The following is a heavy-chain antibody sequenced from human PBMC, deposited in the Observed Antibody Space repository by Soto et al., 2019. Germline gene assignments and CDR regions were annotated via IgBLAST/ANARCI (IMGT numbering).Heavy chain of an antibody. V-gene: IGHV3-21*01. CDR1: GFSFSDYY. Sequence: VQLVESGGGLVKPGGSLRLSCAASGFSFSDYYMSWVRQAPGKGLEWVSSISGKSTYIYYAASVKGRFTISRENASNAVYRQRHSLRAEDTAVYYRAWGVGYGDELDSWGQGTLVTVAS. D-gene: IGHD4-17*01. CDR3: AWGVGYGDELDS. CDR2: ISGKSTYI. J-gene: IGHJ4*02.